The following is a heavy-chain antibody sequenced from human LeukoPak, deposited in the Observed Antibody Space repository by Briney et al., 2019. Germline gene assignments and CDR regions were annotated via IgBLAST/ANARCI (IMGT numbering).Heavy chain of an antibody. D-gene: IGHD5-24*01. Sequence: PSETLSLTCTVSGGSISSHYWSWIRQPPGKGLEWIGYIYSSGSTNYNPSLKSRVTISLDTSKNQFSLQLSSVTAADTAVYYCARGEKMAAGRVHGWFDSWGRGTMVTVSS. CDR3: ARGEKMAAGRVHGWFDS. V-gene: IGHV4-59*11. CDR1: GGSISSHY. CDR2: IYSSGST. J-gene: IGHJ5*01.